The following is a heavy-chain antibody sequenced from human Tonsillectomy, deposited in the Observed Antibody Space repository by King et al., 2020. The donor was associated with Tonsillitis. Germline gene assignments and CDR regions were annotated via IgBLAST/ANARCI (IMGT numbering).Heavy chain of an antibody. CDR3: ARGQRYFDWLLLHGWFDP. CDR2: ISHSENT. CDR1: GSSISSGYF. J-gene: IGHJ5*02. D-gene: IGHD3-9*01. V-gene: IGHV4-38-2*01. Sequence: QLQESGPGLVKPSETLSLTCGVSGSSISSGYFWGWIRQTPGKGPEWVGSISHSENTYYNPSLESRVTISMDTSKSQFSLNVPSVTAADTAVYYCARGQRYFDWLLLHGWFDPWGQGILVTVSS.